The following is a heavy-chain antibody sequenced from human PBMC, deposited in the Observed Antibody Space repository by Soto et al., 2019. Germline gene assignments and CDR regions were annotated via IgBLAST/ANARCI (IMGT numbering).Heavy chain of an antibody. Sequence: ASVKVSCKASGGAFRNSAISWVRQAPGQGLEWMGGVIPIFGTSNYAREFQGRVTIIADESTSTAYMELTSLRSEDTAVYYCARAPLLLGVTINENYFDYGGQGTLVTVSS. CDR3: ARAPLLLGVTINENYFDY. CDR1: GGAFRNSA. CDR2: VIPIFGTS. D-gene: IGHD3-3*01. J-gene: IGHJ4*02. V-gene: IGHV1-69*13.